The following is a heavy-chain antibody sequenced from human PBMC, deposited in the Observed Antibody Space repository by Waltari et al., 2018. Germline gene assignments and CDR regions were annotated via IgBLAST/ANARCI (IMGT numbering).Heavy chain of an antibody. V-gene: IGHV1-69*10. Sequence: QVQLVQSGAEVKKPGSSVKVSCKASGGNFSSYAISWVRQAPGQGLEWMGGIIPILGIANYAQKFQGRVTITADKSTSTAYMELSSLRSEDTAVYYCARDMRDGYNGREFDYWGQGTLVTVSS. CDR3: ARDMRDGYNGREFDY. CDR1: GGNFSSYA. CDR2: IIPILGIA. J-gene: IGHJ4*02. D-gene: IGHD5-12*01.